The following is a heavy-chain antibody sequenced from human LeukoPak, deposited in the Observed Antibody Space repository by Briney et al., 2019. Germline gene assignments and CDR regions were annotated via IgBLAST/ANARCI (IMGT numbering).Heavy chain of an antibody. J-gene: IGHJ6*03. D-gene: IGHD3-3*02. CDR1: GYTFTSYN. V-gene: IGHV1-46*01. CDR2: IKPSGDHT. Sequence: ASVKISCKTSGYTFTSYNLHWVRQAPGQRLEWMGIIKPSGDHTNYAQKFQDRVTMTRDTSASTVYMELSSLKSEDTAVYYCASGRTIFYYYMDVWGKGTTVTISS. CDR3: ASGRTIFYYYMDV.